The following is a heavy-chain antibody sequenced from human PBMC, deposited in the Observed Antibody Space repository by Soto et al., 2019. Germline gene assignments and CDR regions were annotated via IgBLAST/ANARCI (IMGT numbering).Heavy chain of an antibody. CDR2: ISAYNGNT. J-gene: IGHJ4*02. Sequence: QVQLVQSGAEVKKPGASVKVSCKASGYTFTSYGISWGRQAPGQGLEWMGWISAYNGNTNYAQKLQGRVTMTTDTPTSTAYMELSSQRSDDTAVYYCARSVRYFDWLLDYWGQGTLVTVSS. V-gene: IGHV1-18*01. CDR3: ARSVRYFDWLLDY. CDR1: GYTFTSYG. D-gene: IGHD3-9*01.